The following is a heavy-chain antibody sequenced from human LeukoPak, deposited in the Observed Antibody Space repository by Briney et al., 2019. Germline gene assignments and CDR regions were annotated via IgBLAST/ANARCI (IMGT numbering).Heavy chain of an antibody. CDR3: VRLAALGYSFAPRYALDI. CDR2: INQSGST. Sequence: PSETLSLTCAVYGGSFSSFYWSWIRQPPGKGLEWIGEINQSGSTNYKLSLKSRVTISVDTSKNQFSLKLTSVTAADTAVYYCVRLAALGYSFAPRYALDIWGQGTMVTVSS. CDR1: GGSFSSFY. D-gene: IGHD5-18*01. J-gene: IGHJ3*02. V-gene: IGHV4-34*01.